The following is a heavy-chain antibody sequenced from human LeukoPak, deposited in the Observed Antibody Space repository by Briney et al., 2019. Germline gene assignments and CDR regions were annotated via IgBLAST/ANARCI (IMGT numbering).Heavy chain of an antibody. CDR1: GYTFTGYY. CDR3: ARGGVWFGEFNWFDP. Sequence: ASVKVSCKASGYTFTGYYMHWVRQAPGQGLEWMGWINPNSGGTNYAQKFQGRVTMTRDTSISTAYMELSRLRSDDTAVYYCARGGVWFGEFNWFDPWGQGTLVTVSS. J-gene: IGHJ5*02. CDR2: INPNSGGT. V-gene: IGHV1-2*02. D-gene: IGHD3-10*01.